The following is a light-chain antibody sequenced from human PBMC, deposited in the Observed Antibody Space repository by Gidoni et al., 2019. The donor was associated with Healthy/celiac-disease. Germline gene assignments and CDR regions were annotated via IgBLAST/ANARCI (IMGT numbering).Light chain of an antibody. CDR2: WAS. Sequence: DIVMTQSPDSLAVSLGERATINCKSSQSILYSYNNKNYLVWYQQKPGQPPKLLIYWASTRESGVPDRFRGSGSGTDFTLTISSLQAEDVAVYYCQQYYTTPLTFXGXTKVEIK. J-gene: IGKJ4*01. CDR3: QQYYTTPLT. CDR1: QSILYSYNNKNY. V-gene: IGKV4-1*01.